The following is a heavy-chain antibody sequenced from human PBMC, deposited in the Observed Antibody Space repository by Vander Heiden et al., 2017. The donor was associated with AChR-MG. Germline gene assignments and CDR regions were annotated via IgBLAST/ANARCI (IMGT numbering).Heavy chain of an antibody. CDR2: DDDK. CDR3: AHIVGGGNSGYFDY. D-gene: IGHD2-21*02. Sequence: DDDKRYSPSLTGRLTITKDTSKNQVVLTVTNMDPVDTATYYCAHIVGGGNSGYFDYWGQGTLVTVSS. J-gene: IGHJ4*02. V-gene: IGHV2-5*02.